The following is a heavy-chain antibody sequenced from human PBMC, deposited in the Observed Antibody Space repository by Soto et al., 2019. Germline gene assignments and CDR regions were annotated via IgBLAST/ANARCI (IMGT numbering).Heavy chain of an antibody. J-gene: IGHJ4*02. Sequence: GGSLRLSCAASGFTFSSYWMSWVRQAPGKGLEWVANIKQDGSEKYYVDSVKGRFTISRDNAKNSLYLQMNSLRAEDTTVYYCARGYSSSWYDYWGQGTLVTVSS. CDR1: GFTFSSYW. V-gene: IGHV3-7*01. CDR3: ARGYSSSWYDY. D-gene: IGHD6-13*01. CDR2: IKQDGSEK.